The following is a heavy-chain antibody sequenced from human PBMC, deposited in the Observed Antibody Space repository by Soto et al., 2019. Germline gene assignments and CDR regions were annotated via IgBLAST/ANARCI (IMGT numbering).Heavy chain of an antibody. CDR3: ARHRNYYYGMDV. V-gene: IGHV3-21*01. CDR1: GFTFGSYS. CDR2: ISSSSSYI. Sequence: GGSLRLSCAASGFTFGSYSMNWVRQAPGKGLEWVSSISSSSSYIYYADSVKGRFTISRDNAKNSLYLQMNSLRAEDTAVYYCARHRNYYYGMDVWGQGTTVTVSS. J-gene: IGHJ6*02.